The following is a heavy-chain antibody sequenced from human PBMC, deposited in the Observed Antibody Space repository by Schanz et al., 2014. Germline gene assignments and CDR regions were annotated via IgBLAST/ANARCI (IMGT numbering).Heavy chain of an antibody. CDR2: INPNSGDT. CDR1: GYSFSAHY. J-gene: IGHJ4*02. V-gene: IGHV1-2*02. Sequence: QVQLEQSGAEVKKPGASLKVSCKASGYSFSAHYLHWEREAPGQGLDWMGWINPNSGDTNYAQKFQGRVTMTRDTSTSTAYMELSSLRSEDTAVYYCARDRLECGAECYSVEVFEIWGQGTLVIVSS. D-gene: IGHD2-21*01. CDR3: ARDRLECGAECYSVEVFEI.